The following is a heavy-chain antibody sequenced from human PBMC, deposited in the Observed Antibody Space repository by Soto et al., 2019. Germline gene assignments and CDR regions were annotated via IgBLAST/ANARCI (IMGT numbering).Heavy chain of an antibody. D-gene: IGHD4-17*01. V-gene: IGHV2-5*01. CDR1: GFSLSTGGLG. J-gene: IGHJ5*02. CDR2: IYWYDDK. CDR3: AHRGYGDYPGDNWFDP. Sequence: QITLKESGPTLVKPTQTPTLTCTFSGFSLSTGGLGVGWLRQPPGRALECIALIYWYDDKRYTPSLPSTLTITKDTSQNQVVLTMTNMDPVDTATYYCAHRGYGDYPGDNWFDPWGQGTRVTVSS.